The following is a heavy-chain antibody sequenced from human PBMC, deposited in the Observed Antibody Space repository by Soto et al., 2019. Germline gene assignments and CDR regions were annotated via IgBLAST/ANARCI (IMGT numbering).Heavy chain of an antibody. V-gene: IGHV4-31*03. D-gene: IGHD3-22*01. Sequence: SETLSLTCTVSGGSISSGGYYWSWIRQHPGKGLEWIGYIYYSGSTYYNPSLKSRVTTSVDTSKNQFSLKLSSVTAADTAVYDCAGGGLDDGSGYHLAEDYFDYWGQGTLVTVSS. CDR3: AGGGLDDGSGYHLAEDYFDY. CDR1: GGSISSGGYY. J-gene: IGHJ4*02. CDR2: IYYSGST.